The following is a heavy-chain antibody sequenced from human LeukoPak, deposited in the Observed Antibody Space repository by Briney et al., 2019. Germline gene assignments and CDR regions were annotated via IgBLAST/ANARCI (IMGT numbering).Heavy chain of an antibody. D-gene: IGHD7-27*01. CDR1: GYTFTSYW. CDR3: ARTLSGGNWDPLRF. V-gene: IGHV5-51*01. CDR2: MYPGDSDT. J-gene: IGHJ4*02. Sequence: KVSCKASGYTFTSYWIAWVRQMPGKGLEWMGIMYPGDSDTRYSPSFQGQVTISADKSINTASLQWSSLKASDTAMYSCARTLSGGNWDPLRFWGQGTLVTVSS.